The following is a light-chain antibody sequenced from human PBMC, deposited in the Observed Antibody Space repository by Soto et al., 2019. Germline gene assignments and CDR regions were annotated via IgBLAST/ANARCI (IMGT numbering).Light chain of an antibody. CDR1: SGYSNYK. CDR2: VGTGGIVG. J-gene: IGLJ1*01. V-gene: IGLV9-49*01. Sequence: QSVLTQPPSASASLGASVTLTCTLSSGYSNYKVDWYQQRPGKGPRFVMRVGTGGIVGSKGDGIPDRFSVLGSGLNRSLTIKNIQEEDESDYHCGADHGSGSSFVYVFGTGTKLTVL. CDR3: GADHGSGSSFVYV.